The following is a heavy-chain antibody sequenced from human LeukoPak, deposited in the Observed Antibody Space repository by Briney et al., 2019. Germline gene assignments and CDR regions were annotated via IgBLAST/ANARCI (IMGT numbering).Heavy chain of an antibody. J-gene: IGHJ5*02. CDR3: AKDHRIAAATLGFDP. CDR1: RFTFSSYA. CDR2: ISFDGSNK. Sequence: GGSLRLSCAASRFTFSSYAMHWVRQAPGKGLEWVAFISFDGSNKYYADSVKGRFTISRDNSKDTLFLQMNSLRAEDTAVYYCAKDHRIAAATLGFDPWGQGTLVTVSS. D-gene: IGHD6-13*01. V-gene: IGHV3-30*18.